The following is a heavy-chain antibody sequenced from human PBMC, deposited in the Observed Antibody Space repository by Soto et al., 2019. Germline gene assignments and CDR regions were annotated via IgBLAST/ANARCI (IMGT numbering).Heavy chain of an antibody. D-gene: IGHD6-6*01. CDR1: GGSINDFY. CDR3: ASVGGVAARTFDY. CDR2: IYYSGST. Sequence: QVQLQESGPGLVKASETLSLTCTVSGGSINDFYWSWIRQPPGKGLEWIGYIYYSGSTDYNPSLKGRVTISVDTSKNQFSLKLRSVTAADTAVYYCASVGGVAARTFDYWGQGTLVTVSS. V-gene: IGHV4-59*01. J-gene: IGHJ4*02.